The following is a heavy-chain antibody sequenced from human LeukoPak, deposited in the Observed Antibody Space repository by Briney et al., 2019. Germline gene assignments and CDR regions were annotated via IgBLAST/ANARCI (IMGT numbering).Heavy chain of an antibody. D-gene: IGHD2-2*01. J-gene: IGHJ5*02. CDR1: GGSISSSNW. CDR3: ARIIVVVPAAMNYYNWFDR. Sequence: SGTLSLTCAVSGGSISSSNWWSWVRQPPGKGLEWIGEIYHSGSTNYNPSLKSRVTISVDKSKNQFSLKLSSVTAADTAVYYCARIIVVVPAAMNYYNWFDRWGQGTLVTVSS. CDR2: IYHSGST. V-gene: IGHV4-4*02.